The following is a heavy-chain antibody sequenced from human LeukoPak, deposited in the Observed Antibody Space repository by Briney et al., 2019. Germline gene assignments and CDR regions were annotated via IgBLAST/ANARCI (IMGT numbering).Heavy chain of an antibody. CDR3: ARGDYYGSGSYYKKTVDY. D-gene: IGHD3-10*01. CDR2: ISAYNGNT. V-gene: IGHV1-18*01. J-gene: IGHJ4*02. Sequence: ASVKVSCKASGYTFTSYAISWVRQAPGQGLEWVGGISAYNGNTNYAQRLQGRVTMTTDPSTSTAYMELRRLRSGDTAVYYCARGDYYGSGSYYKKTVDYWGQGTLVTVSS. CDR1: GYTFTSYA.